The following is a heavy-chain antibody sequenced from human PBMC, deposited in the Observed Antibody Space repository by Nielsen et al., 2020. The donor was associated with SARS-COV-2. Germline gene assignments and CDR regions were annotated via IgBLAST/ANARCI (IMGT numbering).Heavy chain of an antibody. D-gene: IGHD3-3*01. CDR2: INPSGSGT. V-gene: IGHV3-74*01. J-gene: IGHJ6*03. CDR3: AGGADFWSGTQRYYMDV. Sequence: GESLKTPCPSPGFTFRRTWMDWVRQAPGQGLVWVSRINPSGSGTAYADSVKGRFAVSRDNAGNTVVLQIHSLRVEDTAVYYCAGGADFWSGTQRYYMDVWGKGTTVTVSS. CDR1: GFTFRRTW.